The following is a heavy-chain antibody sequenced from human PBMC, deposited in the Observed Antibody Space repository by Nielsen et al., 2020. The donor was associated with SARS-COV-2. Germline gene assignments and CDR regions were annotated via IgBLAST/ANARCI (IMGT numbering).Heavy chain of an antibody. CDR2: IYYSGST. CDR1: GGSISSGGYY. D-gene: IGHD3-3*01. J-gene: IGHJ4*02. V-gene: IGHV4-31*03. CDR3: ARGYPKSTIRFLEWKLPYFDY. Sequence: SETLSLTCTVSGGSISSGGYYWSWIRQHPGKGLEWIGYIYYSGSTYYNPSLKSRVTISVDTSKNQFSLKLSSVTAADTAVYYCARGYPKSTIRFLEWKLPYFDYWGQGTLVTVPQ.